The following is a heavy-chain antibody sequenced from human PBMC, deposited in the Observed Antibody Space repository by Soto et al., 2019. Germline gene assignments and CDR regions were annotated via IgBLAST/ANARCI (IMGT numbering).Heavy chain of an antibody. CDR1: GYTFTSYG. J-gene: IGHJ6*02. V-gene: IGHV1-18*04. CDR2: ISAYNGNT. CDR3: ASTTLIAVAGHPFYYHGMDV. D-gene: IGHD6-19*01. Sequence: VRLVQSGAEVKKPGASVKVSCKASGYTFTSYGISWVRQAPGQGLEWMGWISAYNGNTNYAQKLQGRVTMTTDTSTSTAYMELRSLRSDDTAVYYCASTTLIAVAGHPFYYHGMDVWGQGTTVTVSS.